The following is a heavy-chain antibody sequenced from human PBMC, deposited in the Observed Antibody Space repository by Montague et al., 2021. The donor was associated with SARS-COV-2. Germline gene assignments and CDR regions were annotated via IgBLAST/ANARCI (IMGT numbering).Heavy chain of an antibody. D-gene: IGHD3-9*01. CDR1: GFTFSDYY. CDR3: ARQGRYFDWLLMARGHQRTEGVDY. CDR2: ISSSSSYT. V-gene: IGHV3-11*03. J-gene: IGHJ4*02. Sequence: SLRLSCAASGFTFSDYYMSWIRQAPGKGLEWVSYISSSSSYTNYADSVKGRFTTSGNNAKNPLYLQMNSLRAEDTAVYYCARQGRYFDWLLMARGHQRTEGVDYWGQGTLVTVSS.